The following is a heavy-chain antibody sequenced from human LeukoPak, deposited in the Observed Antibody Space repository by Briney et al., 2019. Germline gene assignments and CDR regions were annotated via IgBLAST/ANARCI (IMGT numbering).Heavy chain of an antibody. CDR1: GYTFTSYY. J-gene: IGHJ3*02. Sequence: ASVKVSCKASGYTFTSYYMHWVRQAPGQGLEWMGIINPSGGSTSYAQKFQGRVTMTRDMSTSTVYMELSSLRSEDTAVYYCARRSGSYFAFDIWGQGTMVTVSS. V-gene: IGHV1-46*01. D-gene: IGHD1-26*01. CDR3: ARRSGSYFAFDI. CDR2: INPSGGST.